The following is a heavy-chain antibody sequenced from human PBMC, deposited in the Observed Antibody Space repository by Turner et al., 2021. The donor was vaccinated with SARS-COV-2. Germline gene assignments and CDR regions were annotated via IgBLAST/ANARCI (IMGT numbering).Heavy chain of an antibody. CDR3: ARQSSGWYLPYFDY. CDR2: IYYSGST. CDR1: GGPISSYY. J-gene: IGHJ4*02. D-gene: IGHD6-19*01. Sequence: QVQLQESGPGLVKPSETLSLTCTVSGGPISSYYWSWTRQPPGKGLEWIGYIYYSGSTNYNPSLKSRVTISVDTSKNQFSLKLSSVTAADTAVYYCARQSSGWYLPYFDYWGQGTLVTVSS. V-gene: IGHV4-59*08.